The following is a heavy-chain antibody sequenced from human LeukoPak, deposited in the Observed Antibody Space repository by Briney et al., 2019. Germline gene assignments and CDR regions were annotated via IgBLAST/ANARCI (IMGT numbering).Heavy chain of an antibody. Sequence: SETLSLTCTVSGGSISSYYWSWIRQPPGKGLEWIGYIYYSGSTNYNPSLKSRVTISVDTSKNQFSLKLSSETAADTAVYYCAAGSGYSGYESWGQGTLVTVSS. CDR1: GGSISSYY. CDR2: IYYSGST. J-gene: IGHJ5*02. V-gene: IGHV4-59*12. D-gene: IGHD5-12*01. CDR3: AAGSGYSGYES.